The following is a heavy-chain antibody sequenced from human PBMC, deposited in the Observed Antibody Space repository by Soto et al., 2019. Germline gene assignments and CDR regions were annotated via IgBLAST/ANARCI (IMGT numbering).Heavy chain of an antibody. J-gene: IGHJ3*02. CDR2: ISNRGDT. D-gene: IGHD2-15*01. CDR1: GFIVSDTD. Sequence: GGSLRVSSTASGFIVSDTDVNWVRQAPGKGLEWVSVISNRGDTHYADSVRGRFSLSRDISDNTLHLQMNNLRVEDTAVYYCAREPRYCRGGSCSITGDAYDIWGQGTMVTVSS. V-gene: IGHV3-66*01. CDR3: AREPRYCRGGSCSITGDAYDI.